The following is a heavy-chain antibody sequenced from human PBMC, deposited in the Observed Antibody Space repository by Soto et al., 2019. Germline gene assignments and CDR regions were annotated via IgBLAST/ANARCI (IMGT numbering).Heavy chain of an antibody. CDR2: IIPIFGTA. J-gene: IGHJ6*02. CDR3: ARSESIAAIHYYYGMDV. Sequence: ASVKVSCKASGGTFSSYAISWVRQAPGQGLEWMGGIIPIFGTANYAQKFQGRVTITADESTSTAYMELSSLRSEDTAVYYCARSESIAAIHYYYGMDVWGQGTTVTVSS. V-gene: IGHV1-69*13. D-gene: IGHD6-6*01. CDR1: GGTFSSYA.